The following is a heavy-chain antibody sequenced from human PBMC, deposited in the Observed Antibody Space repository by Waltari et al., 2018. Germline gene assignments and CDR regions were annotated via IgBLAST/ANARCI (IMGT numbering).Heavy chain of an antibody. J-gene: IGHJ4*02. D-gene: IGHD3-3*01. CDR1: GGSISSTHW. Sequence: QVQLQESGPGLVKPSGTLSLTCAVSGGSISSTHWLSWVRQSPGKGLEWIGEIYHIGSPNYNPSLKSRVTISVDKSKNQFSLTLSSVTAADTAMYYCARARGEYDFWNGYNDQWGQGTLVTVTS. CDR3: ARARGEYDFWNGYNDQ. CDR2: IYHIGSP. V-gene: IGHV4-4*02.